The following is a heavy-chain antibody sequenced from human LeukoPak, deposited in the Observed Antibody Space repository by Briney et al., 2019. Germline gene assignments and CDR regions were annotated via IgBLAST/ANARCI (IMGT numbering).Heavy chain of an antibody. Sequence: GGSLRLSCAASGFTVGSGRRMSWVRQAPGEGLEWISTIYSDDATNYGDSVKGRFTISRDNSRNTLDLQMNSLRVEDTAVYYCVRNSGWYGVSWGQGTPVTVSS. J-gene: IGHJ4*02. CDR3: VRNSGWYGVS. V-gene: IGHV3-53*01. CDR1: GFTVGSGR. D-gene: IGHD6-19*01. CDR2: IYSDDAT.